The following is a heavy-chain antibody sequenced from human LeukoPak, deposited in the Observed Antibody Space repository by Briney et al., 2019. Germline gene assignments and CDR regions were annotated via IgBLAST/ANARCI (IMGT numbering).Heavy chain of an antibody. CDR3: ARARGSSWLYYYYMDV. CDR2: ISSSGSTI. J-gene: IGHJ6*03. Sequence: PGGSLRLSCAASGFTFSDYYMSWIRQAPGKGLGWVSYISSSGSTIYYADSVKGRFTISRDNAKNSLYLQMNSLRAEDTAVYYCARARGSSWLYYYYMDVWGKGTTVTISS. V-gene: IGHV3-11*01. CDR1: GFTFSDYY. D-gene: IGHD6-13*01.